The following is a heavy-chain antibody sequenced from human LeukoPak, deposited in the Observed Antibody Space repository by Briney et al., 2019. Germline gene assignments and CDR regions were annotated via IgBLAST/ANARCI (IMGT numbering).Heavy chain of an antibody. J-gene: IGHJ4*02. CDR3: ARSQSHYGDYPYFDY. CDR2: IWYDGSNK. V-gene: IGHV3-33*01. CDR1: GFTFSSYG. Sequence: GGSLRLSCAASGFTFSSYGMHWVRQAPGKGLEWVAVIWYDGSNKYYADSVKVRFTISRDNSKNTLYLQMNSLRAEDTAVYYCARSQSHYGDYPYFDYWGQGTLVTVSS. D-gene: IGHD4-17*01.